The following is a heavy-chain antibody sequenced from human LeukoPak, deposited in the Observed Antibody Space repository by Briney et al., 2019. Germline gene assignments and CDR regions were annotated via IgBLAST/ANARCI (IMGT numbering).Heavy chain of an antibody. CDR3: AITSGAFDY. V-gene: IGHV1-8*02. D-gene: IGHD1-26*01. Sequence: GASVKVSCKASGYTFTGYYMHWVRQAPGQGLEWMGWMNPNSGNTGYAQKFQGRVTMTRNTSISTAYMELSSLRSEDTAVYYCAITSGAFDYWGQGTLVTVSS. CDR1: GYTFTGYY. J-gene: IGHJ4*02. CDR2: MNPNSGNT.